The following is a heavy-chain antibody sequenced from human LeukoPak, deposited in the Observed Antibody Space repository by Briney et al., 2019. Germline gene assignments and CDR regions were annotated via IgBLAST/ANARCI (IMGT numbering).Heavy chain of an antibody. Sequence: GGSLRLSCVASEFSLTAYTMHWVRQAPGKGLEWVAVISYDGSNKYYADSVKGRFTISRDNSKNTLYLQMNSLRAEDTAVYYCARDGGLYSSSYHYYYYYGMDVWGQGTTVTVSS. CDR2: ISYDGSNK. V-gene: IGHV3-30-3*01. D-gene: IGHD6-13*01. CDR3: ARDGGLYSSSYHYYYYYGMDV. CDR1: EFSLTAYT. J-gene: IGHJ6*02.